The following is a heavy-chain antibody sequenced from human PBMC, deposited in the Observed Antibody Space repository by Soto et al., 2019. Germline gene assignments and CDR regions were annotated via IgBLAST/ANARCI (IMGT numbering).Heavy chain of an antibody. D-gene: IGHD1-20*01. V-gene: IGHV3-7*01. CDR2: IKQDGSEK. Sequence: GGSLRLSCAASGFTFSSYWMSWVRQAPGKGLEWMANIKQDGSEKYYVDSVKGRFTISRDNAKNSLYLQMNSLRAEDTAVYYCASGITGTGGAFDIWGQGTMVTVSS. CDR1: GFTFSSYW. CDR3: ASGITGTGGAFDI. J-gene: IGHJ3*02.